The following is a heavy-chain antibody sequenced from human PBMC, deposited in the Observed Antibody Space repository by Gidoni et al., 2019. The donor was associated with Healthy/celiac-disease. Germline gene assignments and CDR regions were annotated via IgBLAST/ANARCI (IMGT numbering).Heavy chain of an antibody. CDR2: ISWNSGSI. J-gene: IGHJ4*02. CDR3: AKVTTEYFDY. V-gene: IGHV3-9*01. Sequence: EVQLVESGGGLVQPGRSLRLSCAASGFTFYDYAMPWVRQAPGKGLEWVSGISWNSGSIGYADSVKGRFTISRDNAKNSLYLQMNSLRAEDTALYYCAKVTTEYFDYWGQGTLVTVSS. D-gene: IGHD4-17*01. CDR1: GFTFYDYA.